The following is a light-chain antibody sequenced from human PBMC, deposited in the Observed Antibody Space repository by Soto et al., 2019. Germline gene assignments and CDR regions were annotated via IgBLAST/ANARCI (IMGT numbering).Light chain of an antibody. CDR2: DAS. CDR3: QQSNNYQGT. Sequence: IPLSLSPASLSASVGDRVTIHCRASQGISSALAWYQQKPGKAPKLLIDDASRLESGVPSRFSGSGSGTDFTLTISSLQPEDFATYCCQQSNNYQGTFGQGTRLEIK. V-gene: IGKV1D-13*01. CDR1: QGISSA. J-gene: IGKJ5*01.